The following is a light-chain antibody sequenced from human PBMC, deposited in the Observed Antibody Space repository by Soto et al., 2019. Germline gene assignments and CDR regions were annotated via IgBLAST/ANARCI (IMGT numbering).Light chain of an antibody. Sequence: QSALTQPRSVSGSPGQSVTISCTGTSSDVGGYNFVSWYQQYPGKAPKLIIYDVSKRPSGVPDRFSGSKSGNTASLTISGLQAEDEADYYYCSYAGSYTLWVLGGGTKLTVL. V-gene: IGLV2-11*01. CDR1: SSDVGGYNF. J-gene: IGLJ3*02. CDR3: CSYAGSYTLWV. CDR2: DVS.